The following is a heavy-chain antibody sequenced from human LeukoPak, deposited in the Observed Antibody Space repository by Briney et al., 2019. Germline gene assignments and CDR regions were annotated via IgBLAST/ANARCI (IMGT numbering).Heavy chain of an antibody. CDR3: ARGSATIAD. J-gene: IGHJ4*02. Sequence: GGSLRLSCTASGFNFSISYMMWVRQAPGEGLEWVAHIDPDGVDKNYAGSVKDRFMISRDNTKNTLYLQMNSLRADDTALYYCARGSATIADWGQGRLVIVSS. CDR1: GFNFSISY. V-gene: IGHV3-7*01. D-gene: IGHD5-24*01. CDR2: IDPDGVDK.